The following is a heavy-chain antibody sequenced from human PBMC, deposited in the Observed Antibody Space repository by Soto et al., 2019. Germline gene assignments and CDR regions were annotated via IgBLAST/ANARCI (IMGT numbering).Heavy chain of an antibody. CDR3: ARSQGSSTSLEIYYYYYYGMDV. D-gene: IGHD2-2*01. CDR1: GGTFSSYA. J-gene: IGHJ6*02. Sequence: HVQLVQSGAEVKKPGSSVKVSCKASGGTFSSYAISWVRQAPGQGLEWMGGIIPISGTANYAQKFQGRDTITADESTSTAYMELSSLRSEDTAVYYCARSQGSSTSLEIYYYYYYGMDVWGQGTTVTVSS. CDR2: IIPISGTA. V-gene: IGHV1-69*01.